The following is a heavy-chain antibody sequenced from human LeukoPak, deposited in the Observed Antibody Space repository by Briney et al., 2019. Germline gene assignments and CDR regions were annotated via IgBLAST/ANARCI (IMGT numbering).Heavy chain of an antibody. CDR3: ARESIVGATPYFDY. V-gene: IGHV3-53*01. Sequence: GGSLRLSCAASGFTVSSNYMSWVRQAPGKGLEWVSVIYSGGSTYYADSVKGRFTISRDNSKNTLYLQMNSLRAEDTAVYYCARESIVGATPYFDYWGQGTLVTVSS. CDR1: GFTVSSNY. D-gene: IGHD1-26*01. CDR2: IYSGGST. J-gene: IGHJ4*02.